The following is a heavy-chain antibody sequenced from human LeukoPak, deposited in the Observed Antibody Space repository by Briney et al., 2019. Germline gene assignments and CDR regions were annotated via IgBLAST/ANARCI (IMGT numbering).Heavy chain of an antibody. CDR3: ARESLGIAVAGTRDNWFDP. CDR1: GGSIRSSDYF. J-gene: IGHJ5*02. D-gene: IGHD6-19*01. CDR2: IYYSGST. V-gene: IGHV4-31*03. Sequence: PSETLSLTCTVSGGSIRSSDYFWGRIRQPPGQGLEWIGYIYYSGSTYYNPSLKSRVTISVDTSKNQFSLKLSSVTAADTAVYYCARESLGIAVAGTRDNWFDPWGQGTLVTVSS.